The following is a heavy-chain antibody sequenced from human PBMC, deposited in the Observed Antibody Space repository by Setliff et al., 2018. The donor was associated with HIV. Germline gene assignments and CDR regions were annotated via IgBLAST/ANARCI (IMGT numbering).Heavy chain of an antibody. V-gene: IGHV3-48*01. D-gene: IGHD5-18*01. CDR2: ISSSSSTI. J-gene: IGHJ4*02. CDR1: GFTFSSYS. Sequence: GGSLRLSCAASGFTFSSYSMNWVRQAPGKGLEWVSYISSSSSTIYYADSVKGRFTIPRDNAKNSLYLQMNSLRAEDTAVYYCASIELAAMVPVDYWGQGTLVTVSS. CDR3: ASIELAAMVPVDY.